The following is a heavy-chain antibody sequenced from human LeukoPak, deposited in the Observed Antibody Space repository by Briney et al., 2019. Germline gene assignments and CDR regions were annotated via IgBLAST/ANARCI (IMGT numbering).Heavy chain of an antibody. D-gene: IGHD5-18*01. CDR2: ISGSDGRT. CDR3: AKDRDTYGYVTSFDY. J-gene: IGHJ4*02. CDR1: GFTFSSYA. Sequence: GGSLRLSCAASGFTFSSYAMSWVRRTPGQGLEWVSAISGSDGRTYYADSVKVRFTISRGNSKNTLYLQMNSLRADDTAVFYCAKDRDTYGYVTSFDYWGQGTLVTVSS. V-gene: IGHV3-23*01.